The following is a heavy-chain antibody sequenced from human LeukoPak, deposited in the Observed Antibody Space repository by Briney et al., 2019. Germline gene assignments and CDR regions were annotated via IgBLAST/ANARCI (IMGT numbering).Heavy chain of an antibody. CDR3: AGMSSSGRRLKLLWFGESKYYHYMDV. Sequence: ASVKVSCKASGYTFTSYDINWVRQATGQGLEWMGWMNPNSGNTGYAQKFQGRVTMTRNTSISTAYMELSSLRSEDTAVYYCAGMSSSGRRLKLLWFGESKYYHYMDVWGKGTTVTVSS. V-gene: IGHV1-8*01. J-gene: IGHJ6*03. CDR2: MNPNSGNT. CDR1: GYTFTSYD. D-gene: IGHD3-10*01.